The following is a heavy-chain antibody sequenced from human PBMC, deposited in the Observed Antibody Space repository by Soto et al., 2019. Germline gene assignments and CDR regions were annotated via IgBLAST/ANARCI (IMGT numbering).Heavy chain of an antibody. CDR2: IYTGGTT. Sequence: EVQVVESGGGLIQPGGSLRLSCAVSGFTVTINYMSWVRQAPGKGLEWVSVIYTGGTTFYADSVKGRFTTSRDTSRKTLYLQRTRRRGRDPTLNYCQGYAPGGQEPLSTASS. CDR3: QGYAP. V-gene: IGHV3-53*01. D-gene: IGHD5-12*01. J-gene: IGHJ5*02. CDR1: GFTVTINY.